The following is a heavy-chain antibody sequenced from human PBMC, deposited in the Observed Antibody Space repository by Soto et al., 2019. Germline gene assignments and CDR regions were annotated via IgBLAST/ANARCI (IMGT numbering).Heavy chain of an antibody. V-gene: IGHV3-23*01. Sequence: EVQLLESGGGLVQPGGSLRLSCAASGFTFNNYAMRWVRQAPGKGLEWVSSISGSAGNTYYADSVKGRFTISRDNSKNTLFLQMNSLRAEDTAVYYCAKSLPSQDNSGWHVWYWYFDLWGRGTLVTVSS. J-gene: IGHJ2*01. CDR3: AKSLPSQDNSGWHVWYWYFDL. D-gene: IGHD6-19*01. CDR1: GFTFNNYA. CDR2: ISGSAGNT.